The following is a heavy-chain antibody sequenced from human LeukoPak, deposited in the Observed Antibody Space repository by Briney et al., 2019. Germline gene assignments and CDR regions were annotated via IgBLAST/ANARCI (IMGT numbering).Heavy chain of an antibody. V-gene: IGHV3-30-3*01. CDR3: ARDRYYYDSSGYYPFGY. Sequence: GRSLRLSCAASGFTFSSYAMHGVRQAPGKGLEGVAVISYDGSNKYYADSVKGRFTISRDNSKNTRYLQMNSLRAEDTAVYYCARDRYYYDSSGYYPFGYWGQGTLVTVSS. CDR2: ISYDGSNK. CDR1: GFTFSSYA. D-gene: IGHD3-22*01. J-gene: IGHJ4*02.